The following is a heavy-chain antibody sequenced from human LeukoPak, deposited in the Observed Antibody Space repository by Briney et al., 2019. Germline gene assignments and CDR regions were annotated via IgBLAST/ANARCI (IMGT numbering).Heavy chain of an antibody. CDR2: MNPNSGNT. J-gene: IGHJ6*03. Sequence: ASVKVSWKASGYTFTSYDINWVRQATGQGLEWMGWMNPNSGNTGYAQKFQGRVTMTRNTSISTAYMELSSLRSEDTAVYYCARDDYDFWSGRDYYYYMDVWGKGTTVTVSS. CDR3: ARDDYDFWSGRDYYYYMDV. V-gene: IGHV1-8*01. D-gene: IGHD3-3*01. CDR1: GYTFTSYD.